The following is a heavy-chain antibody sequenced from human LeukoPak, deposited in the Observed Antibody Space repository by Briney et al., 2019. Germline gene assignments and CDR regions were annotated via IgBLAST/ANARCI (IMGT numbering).Heavy chain of an antibody. J-gene: IGHJ3*02. CDR2: IYSGGRI. D-gene: IGHD4-11*01. V-gene: IGHV4-39*07. Sequence: KASETLSLTCTVSGGSFRGDYYWAWIRQPPGKGLEWIGSIYSGGRIYYNPSLKSRVSISIDTSNNDLSLKVTSVTAADTAGYYCARAPWAYGNYVHAFDIWGQGTMVTVSS. CDR1: GGSFRGDYY. CDR3: ARAPWAYGNYVHAFDI.